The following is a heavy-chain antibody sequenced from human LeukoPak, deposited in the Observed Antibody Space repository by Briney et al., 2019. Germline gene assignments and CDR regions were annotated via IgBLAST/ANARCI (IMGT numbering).Heavy chain of an antibody. CDR1: GENCTSDG. CDR2: ISAYNGDT. V-gene: IGHV1-18*01. Sequence: SLMVSCKKCGENCTSDGISGLRLTNRQGLEWMGWISAYNGDTKYAQKLQGRVTVTTDTSTSTAYMELRSLRSDDTAMYYCARQKGYCSGGICYPDIDFNFDYWGQGTLVTVSS. J-gene: IGHJ4*02. CDR3: ARQKGYCSGGICYPDIDFNFDY. D-gene: IGHD2-15*01.